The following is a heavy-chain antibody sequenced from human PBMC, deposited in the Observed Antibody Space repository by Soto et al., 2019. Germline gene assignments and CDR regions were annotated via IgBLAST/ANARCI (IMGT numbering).Heavy chain of an antibody. Sequence: SETLSLTCTVSGGSISSYYWSWIRQPPGKGLEWIGYIYYSGSTNYNPSLKSRVTISVHTSKNQFSLKLSSVTAADTAVYYCARVLRSWGTTGFSYYYMDVWGKGTTVTVSS. CDR1: GGSISSYY. D-gene: IGHD3-16*01. V-gene: IGHV4-59*01. J-gene: IGHJ6*03. CDR2: IYYSGST. CDR3: ARVLRSWGTTGFSYYYMDV.